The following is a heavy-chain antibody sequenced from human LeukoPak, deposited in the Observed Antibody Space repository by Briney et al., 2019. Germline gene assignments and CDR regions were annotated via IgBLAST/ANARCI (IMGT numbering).Heavy chain of an antibody. J-gene: IGHJ5*02. Sequence: ASVKVSCTASGYTFTSYCISWVRQAPGQGLEWMGWISAYNGNTNYAQKLQGRVTMTTDTSTSTAYMELRSLRSDDTAVYYCARDTPLIFSGGPAGGPEPNWFDPWGQGTLVTVSS. D-gene: IGHD2-15*01. CDR3: ARDTPLIFSGGPAGGPEPNWFDP. V-gene: IGHV1-18*01. CDR2: ISAYNGNT. CDR1: GYTFTSYC.